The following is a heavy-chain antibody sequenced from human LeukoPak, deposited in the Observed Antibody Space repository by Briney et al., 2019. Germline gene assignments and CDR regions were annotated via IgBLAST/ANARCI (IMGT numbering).Heavy chain of an antibody. CDR3: AREGGYSYGFVGD. J-gene: IGHJ4*02. V-gene: IGHV4-34*01. CDR2: INHSGST. CDR1: GGFFSGYY. Sequence: SETLSLTCAVYGGFFSGYYWSWIRQPPGKGLEWIGEINHSGSTNYNPSLKSRVTISVDTSKNQFSLKLSSVTAADTAVYYCAREGGYSYGFVGDWGQGTLVTVSS. D-gene: IGHD5-18*01.